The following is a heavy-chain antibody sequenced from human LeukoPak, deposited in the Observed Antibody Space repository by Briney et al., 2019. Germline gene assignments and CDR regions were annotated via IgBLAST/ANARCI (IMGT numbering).Heavy chain of an antibody. CDR1: GGSISSYC. D-gene: IGHD3-3*01. V-gene: IGHV4-59*01. CDR3: ARGYDFWSGYPT. Sequence: SETLSLTCTVSGGSISSYCWSWIRQPPGKGLEWIGYIYYSGSTNYNPSLKSRVTISVDTSKNQFSLKLSSVTAADTAVYYCARGYDFWSGYPTWGQGTMVTVSS. J-gene: IGHJ3*01. CDR2: IYYSGST.